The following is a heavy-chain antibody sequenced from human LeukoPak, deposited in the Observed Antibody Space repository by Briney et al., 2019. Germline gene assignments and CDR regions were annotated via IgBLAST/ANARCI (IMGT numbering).Heavy chain of an antibody. Sequence: SGTLSLTCAVSGGSISTDTWWTWVRQPPGKGLEWIGEIHRSGSTNYKSSLKSRVTISVDKSKNQFSLKLNSVTAADTAVYYCASRDYYDSTGYWSTWGQGTLVTVSS. CDR2: IHRSGST. CDR3: ASRDYYDSTGYWST. J-gene: IGHJ5*02. CDR1: GGSISTDTW. D-gene: IGHD3-22*01. V-gene: IGHV4-4*02.